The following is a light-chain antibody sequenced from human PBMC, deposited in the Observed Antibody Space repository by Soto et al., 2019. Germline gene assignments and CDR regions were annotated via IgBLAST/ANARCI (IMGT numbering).Light chain of an antibody. CDR1: SGDIGSYNR. V-gene: IGLV2-14*01. CDR3: SSYTNINTRACV. CDR2: EVT. J-gene: IGLJ1*01. Sequence: QSLLTQPASVSLSPGQSITISCTGTSGDIGSYNRVSWYQQHPGKAPKLIIYEVTDRPSGVSNRFSGSKSGNTASLTISGLQAEDEAEYYCSSYTNINTRACVFGTGTKVTVL.